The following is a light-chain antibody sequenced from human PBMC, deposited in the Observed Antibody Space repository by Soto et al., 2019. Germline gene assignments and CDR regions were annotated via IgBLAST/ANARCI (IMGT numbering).Light chain of an antibody. CDR1: QAVPNN. CDR2: EES. CDR3: QQVKTYPRT. Sequence: DIQLTQSPSFLSASVGDRVTITCRPSQAVPNNMAWYQQKPGQPPKLLIYEESTLHSGVPSRFSGRKSGTQFTLTIDSLQPEDFSTYYCQQVKTYPRTFGGGTKVEIK. V-gene: IGKV1-9*01. J-gene: IGKJ4*02.